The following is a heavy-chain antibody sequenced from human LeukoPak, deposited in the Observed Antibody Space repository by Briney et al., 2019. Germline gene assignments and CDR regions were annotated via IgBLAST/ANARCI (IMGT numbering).Heavy chain of an antibody. CDR2: INHSGST. CDR1: GGSFSGYY. D-gene: IGHD3-3*01. CDR3: ARMSSDDFWSGSPKEYYYYYMDV. V-gene: IGHV4-34*01. Sequence: SETLSLTCAVSGGSFSGYYWSWIRQPPGKGLEWIGEINHSGSTNYNPSLKSRVTISVDTSKNQFSLKLSSVTAADTAMYYCARMSSDDFWSGSPKEYYYYYMDVWGKGTTVTVSS. J-gene: IGHJ6*03.